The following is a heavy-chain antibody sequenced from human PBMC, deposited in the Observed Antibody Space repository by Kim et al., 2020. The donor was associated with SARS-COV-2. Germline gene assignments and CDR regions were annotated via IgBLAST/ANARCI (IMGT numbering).Heavy chain of an antibody. CDR3: ASLSRISTTAAFDY. CDR1: GYTFTNYW. CDR2: IYPGDSDT. D-gene: IGHD1-1*01. V-gene: IGHV5-51*01. Sequence: GESLKISCKGSGYTFTNYWIGWVRQMPGKGLEWMGIIYPGDSDTKYNPSLQGQVTISADKSINTAYLQWTSLKASDTAMYYCASLSRISTTAAFDYWGQGTLVTVSS. J-gene: IGHJ4*02.